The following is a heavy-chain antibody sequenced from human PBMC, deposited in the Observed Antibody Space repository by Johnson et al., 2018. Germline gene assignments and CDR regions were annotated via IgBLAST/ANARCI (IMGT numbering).Heavy chain of an antibody. Sequence: VQLVESGGGLVKPGGSLRLSCAASGFTFSSYSMNWVRQAPGKGLEWVSSISSSSSYIDYADPVKGRFTISRDNAKNSLYLQMKSLRAEDTAVYYCARDLALSGLVYYYYYGMDVWGQGTTVTVSS. D-gene: IGHD3-10*01. CDR1: GFTFSSYS. J-gene: IGHJ6*02. CDR2: ISSSSSYI. CDR3: ARDLALSGLVYYYYYGMDV. V-gene: IGHV3-21*01.